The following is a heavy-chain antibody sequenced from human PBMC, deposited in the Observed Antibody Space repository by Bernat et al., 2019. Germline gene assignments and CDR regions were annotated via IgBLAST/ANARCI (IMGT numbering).Heavy chain of an antibody. Sequence: EVQLLESGGGLVQPGGSLRLSCAASGFTSSSYAMSWVRQAPGKGLEWVSAISGSGGSTYCAGSVNGRFTISSNNSKDTLYLQINSLRAEDTAVYYCAKSDPAVIPAAMGNYYYYGMDVWGQGTTVTVSS. CDR2: ISGSGGST. CDR3: AKSDPAVIPAAMGNYYYYGMDV. J-gene: IGHJ6*02. V-gene: IGHV3-23*01. CDR1: GFTSSSYA. D-gene: IGHD2-2*01.